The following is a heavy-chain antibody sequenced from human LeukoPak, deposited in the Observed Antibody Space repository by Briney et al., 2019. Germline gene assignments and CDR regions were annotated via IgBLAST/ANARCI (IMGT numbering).Heavy chain of an antibody. V-gene: IGHV1-18*01. CDR3: ARHGSWYNAFDI. J-gene: IGHJ3*02. CDR2: ISAYNGNT. Sequence: EASVKVSCKASGGTFSSYAISWVRQAPGQGLEWMGWISAYNGNTDYAQKLQGRVTMTTDTSTSTAYMDLRSLRSDDTAVYYCARHGSWYNAFDIWGQGTMVTVSS. CDR1: GGTFSSYA. D-gene: IGHD6-13*01.